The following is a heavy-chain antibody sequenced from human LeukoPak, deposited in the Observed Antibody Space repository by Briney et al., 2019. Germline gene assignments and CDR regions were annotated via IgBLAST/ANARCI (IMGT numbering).Heavy chain of an antibody. CDR2: ISYDGSNK. J-gene: IGHJ4*02. Sequence: GGSLRLSCAASGFTFSSYAMHWVRQAPGKGLEWVAVISYDGSNKYYADSVKGRFTISRDNSKNTLYLQMNSLRAEDTAVYYCAYYGSNYWGQGTLVTVSS. V-gene: IGHV3-30-3*01. CDR1: GFTFSSYA. D-gene: IGHD3-10*01. CDR3: AYYGSNY.